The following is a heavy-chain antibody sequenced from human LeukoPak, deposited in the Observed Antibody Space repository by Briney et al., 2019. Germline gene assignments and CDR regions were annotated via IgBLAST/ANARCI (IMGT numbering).Heavy chain of an antibody. Sequence: GGSLRLSCTVSGFTLSNAWMSWVRQAPGKGLEWVGRIKSKTDGDTTDYAAPVKGRFTISRDNSKNTLYLQMNSLRAEDTAVYYCARDPGTYYYDSSGYYDYWGQGTLVTVSS. V-gene: IGHV3-15*01. CDR2: IKSKTDGDTT. D-gene: IGHD3-22*01. CDR1: GFTLSNAW. CDR3: ARDPGTYYYDSSGYYDY. J-gene: IGHJ4*02.